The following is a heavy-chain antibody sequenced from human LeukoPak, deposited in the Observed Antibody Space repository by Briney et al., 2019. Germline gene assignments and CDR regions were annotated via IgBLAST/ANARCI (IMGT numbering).Heavy chain of an antibody. CDR2: ISSSGSTI. Sequence: PGGSLRLSCAASGFTFSSYEMNWVSQAPGKGLEWLSYISSSGSTIYYADSVKGRFTISRDNAKNSLYLQMNSLRADDTAVYYCARGAYTVDYWGQGTLVTVSS. CDR3: ARGAYTVDY. D-gene: IGHD4-11*01. J-gene: IGHJ4*02. V-gene: IGHV3-48*03. CDR1: GFTFSSYE.